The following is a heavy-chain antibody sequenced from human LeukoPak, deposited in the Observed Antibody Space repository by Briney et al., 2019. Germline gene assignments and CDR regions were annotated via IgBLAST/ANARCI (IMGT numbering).Heavy chain of an antibody. D-gene: IGHD6-19*01. J-gene: IGHJ4*02. Sequence: GGSLRLSCAASQYSLSYDWMHWVRQAPGKGLEWVGSIKEDGREIHYLDSVEGRVTLSRDNAKNSLYLEMNTLRAEDTAVYYCVRGSGWFFGLWGQGSLVTVSS. V-gene: IGHV3-7*01. CDR3: VRGSGWFFGL. CDR1: QYSLSYDW. CDR2: IKEDGREI.